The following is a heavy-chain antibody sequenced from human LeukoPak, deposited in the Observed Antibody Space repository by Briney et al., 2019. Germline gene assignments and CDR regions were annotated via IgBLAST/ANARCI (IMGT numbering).Heavy chain of an antibody. CDR2: VNEDGSET. CDR3: ARAKPADFDL. V-gene: IGHV3-74*01. CDR1: GFTFNTYW. J-gene: IGHJ2*01. Sequence: GASLRLSCEASGFTFNTYWIHWVRQAPGKGLVWVSRVNEDGSETNYADSVKGQLTISRDNAKNTAYLEMDSLRVEDTAVYYCARAKPADFDLWGRGTLLTVSS.